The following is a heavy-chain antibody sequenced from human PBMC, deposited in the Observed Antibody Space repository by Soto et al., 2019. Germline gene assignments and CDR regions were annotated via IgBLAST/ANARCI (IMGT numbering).Heavy chain of an antibody. J-gene: IGHJ3*02. Sequence: PSGSPWLTCALCWGVLISGCCFLRWNRQHPGKGLEWIGYIYYSGSTYYNPSLKSRVTISVDTSKNQFSLKLSSVTAADTAVYYCARAETDAFDIWGQGTMVTVSS. V-gene: IGHV4-31*11. CDR2: IYYSGST. CDR3: ARAETDAFDI. CDR1: WGVLISGCCF.